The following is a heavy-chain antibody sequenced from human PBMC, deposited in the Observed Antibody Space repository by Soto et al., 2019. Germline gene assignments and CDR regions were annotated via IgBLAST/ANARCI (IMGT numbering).Heavy chain of an antibody. V-gene: IGHV1-3*01. D-gene: IGHD3-16*01. CDR1: GYTFTSYA. J-gene: IGHJ5*02. Sequence: QVQLVQSGAEVKKPGASVKVSCKASGYTFTSYAMHWVRQAPGQRLEWMGWINAGNGNTKYSQKFQGRVTITRDTSASTAYMELSSLRSEDTAAYYGARGYGGPIGWFDPLGQGTLVTVSS. CDR3: ARGYGGPIGWFDP. CDR2: INAGNGNT.